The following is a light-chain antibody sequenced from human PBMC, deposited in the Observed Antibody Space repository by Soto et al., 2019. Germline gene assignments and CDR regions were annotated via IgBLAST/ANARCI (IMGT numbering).Light chain of an antibody. V-gene: IGLV2-8*01. CDR1: SSDVGYNY. CDR2: EVT. J-gene: IGLJ1*01. Sequence: QSVLAQPPSASGSPGQSVTISCTGTSSDVGYNYVSWYQQHLGKAPRLIIYEVTLRPSGVPDRFSGCKSGNTASLTVSGLQADDEADYYCSAYAGSNTFVFGTGTKVTVL. CDR3: SAYAGSNTFV.